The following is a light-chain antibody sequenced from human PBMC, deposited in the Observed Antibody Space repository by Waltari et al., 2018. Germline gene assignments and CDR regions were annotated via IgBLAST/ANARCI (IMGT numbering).Light chain of an antibody. CDR1: QSLLHSNGNTY. V-gene: IGKV2-29*02. J-gene: IGKJ1*01. Sequence: DIVMTQTPLSLPVTPGEPASIPCRSSQSLLHSNGNTYVYWYLQKPGQPPRLLIYRGSNRFSGVPDRFSGSGSGTDFTLKISRVEAEDVGVYYCMQAVQSPRTFGQGTKVEIK. CDR3: MQAVQSPRT. CDR2: RGS.